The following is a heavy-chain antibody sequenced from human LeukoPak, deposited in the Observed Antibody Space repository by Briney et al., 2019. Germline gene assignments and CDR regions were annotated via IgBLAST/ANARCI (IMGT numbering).Heavy chain of an antibody. CDR3: ATGSPSKIAAAGTGGYAFDI. Sequence: GASVKVSCKASGYTFASYAMHWVRQAPGQRLEWMGWINAGNGNTKYSQKFQGRVTMTEDTSTDTAYMELSSLRSEDTAVYYCATGSPSKIAAAGTGGYAFDIWGQGTMVTVSS. V-gene: IGHV1-3*01. CDR1: GYTFASYA. D-gene: IGHD6-13*01. CDR2: INAGNGNT. J-gene: IGHJ3*02.